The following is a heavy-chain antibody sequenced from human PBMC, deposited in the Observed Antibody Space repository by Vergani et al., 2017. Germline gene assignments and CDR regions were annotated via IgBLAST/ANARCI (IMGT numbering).Heavy chain of an antibody. V-gene: IGHV3-23*04. D-gene: IGHD3-3*01. CDR3: AKQGGYDFWSGQYYFDF. CDR2: ISVSGRSI. Sequence: EVQLVESGGALIQPGGSLRLSCAASGFNFNNYVITWIRQAPVRGLEWVSGISVSGRSIYYADSVKGRFTISRDNSKNTLSLQMNSLRAADTAVYYCAKQGGYDFWSGQYYFDFWGQGTLVTVSS. J-gene: IGHJ4*02. CDR1: GFNFNNYV.